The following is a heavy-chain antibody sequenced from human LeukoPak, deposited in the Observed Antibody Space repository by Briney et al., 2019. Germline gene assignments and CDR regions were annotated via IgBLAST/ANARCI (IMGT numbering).Heavy chain of an antibody. CDR2: ISSSSSYI. J-gene: IGHJ2*01. D-gene: IGHD2-15*01. V-gene: IGHV3-21*04. CDR3: ARSYCSGNDCYSDYYFDL. CDR1: GFTFSSYS. Sequence: PGGSLRLSCAASGFTFSSYSMNWVRQAPGKGLEWVSSISSSSSYIYYADSVKGRFTISRDNAKNSLYLQMNSLRAEDTAVYYCARSYCSGNDCYSDYYFDLWGRGTRVIVSS.